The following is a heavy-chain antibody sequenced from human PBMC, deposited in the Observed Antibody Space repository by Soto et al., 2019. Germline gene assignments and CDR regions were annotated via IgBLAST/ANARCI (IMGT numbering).Heavy chain of an antibody. V-gene: IGHV4-39*01. CDR1: GGSVTNSSYY. CDR3: VSQRTTVLTQAYFDY. D-gene: IGHD4-17*01. Sequence: KTSETLSLTCTVSGGSVTNSSYYWGWIRQSPGKGLEWIGSVYYRGRSYSKSSVKSRVTISVDTSKNQFSLNFNSVTASDTALYYCVSQRTTVLTQAYFDYWGPGALVTAPQ. J-gene: IGHJ4*02. CDR2: VYYRGRS.